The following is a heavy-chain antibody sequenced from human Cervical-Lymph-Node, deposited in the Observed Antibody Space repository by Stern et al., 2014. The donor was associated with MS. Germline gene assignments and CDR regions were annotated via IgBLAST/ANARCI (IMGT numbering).Heavy chain of an antibody. CDR3: AKDIGPVVTEYIQH. D-gene: IGHD2-15*01. CDR2: ITWNGGRI. Sequence: VQLVQSGGGLVQPGRSLSLSCEASGFNFDDYVMHWVRQPPGQGLEWVSSITWNGGRIGYADSVKGRFTISRDNAKDTLYLQMNSLRAEDTALYYCAKDIGPVVTEYIQHWGQGTLVAVSS. CDR1: GFNFDDYV. V-gene: IGHV3-9*01. J-gene: IGHJ1*01.